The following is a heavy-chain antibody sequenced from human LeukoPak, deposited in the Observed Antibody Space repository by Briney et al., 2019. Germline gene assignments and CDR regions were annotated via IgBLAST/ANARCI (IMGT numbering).Heavy chain of an antibody. J-gene: IGHJ4*02. D-gene: IGHD3-16*01. CDR1: GFTFSNYW. V-gene: IGHV3-7*03. Sequence: GGSLRLSCAASGFTFSNYWMSWVRQAPGKGLEWVANIKQDGSEKYYVDSVKGRFTISRDNAKNSLYLQVYSLRAEDTAVYYCTTENYAARAFFDYWGQGTLVTVSS. CDR3: TTENYAARAFFDY. CDR2: IKQDGSEK.